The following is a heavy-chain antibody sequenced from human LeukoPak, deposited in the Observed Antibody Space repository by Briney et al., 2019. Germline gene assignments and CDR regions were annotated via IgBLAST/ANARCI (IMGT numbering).Heavy chain of an antibody. CDR1: GFTFSNYA. CDR2: ISYDGSNK. V-gene: IGHV3-30-3*01. D-gene: IGHD6-19*01. CDR3: ARDGIAVAGYYYYMDV. Sequence: GGSLRLSCAASGFTFSNYAMHWVRQAPGKGLEWVAVISYDGSNKYYADSVKGRFTISRDNYKNTLYLQMNSLRAEDTAVYYCARDGIAVAGYYYYMDVWGKGTTVTVSS. J-gene: IGHJ6*03.